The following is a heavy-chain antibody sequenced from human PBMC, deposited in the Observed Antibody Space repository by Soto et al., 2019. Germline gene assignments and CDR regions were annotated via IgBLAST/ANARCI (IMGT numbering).Heavy chain of an antibody. Sequence: QLQLQESGPGLVKSSETLSLTCTVSGGSISKSNYFWGWIRQAPGKGLEWIASILYSGTTSYNSSLKSGVAISVDTSKNQFSLELNSVTAADTAVYYCARLGWGNGDSDYWGQGTLVTVSS. D-gene: IGHD2-21*01. CDR3: ARLGWGNGDSDY. V-gene: IGHV4-39*01. J-gene: IGHJ4*02. CDR1: GGSISKSNYF. CDR2: ILYSGTT.